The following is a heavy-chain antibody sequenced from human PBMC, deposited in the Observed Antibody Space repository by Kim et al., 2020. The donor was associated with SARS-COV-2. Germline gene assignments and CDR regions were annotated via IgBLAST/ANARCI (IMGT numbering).Heavy chain of an antibody. CDR3: AREYYDFWSGYYHGQIYYYYYGMDV. D-gene: IGHD3-3*01. J-gene: IGHJ6*02. CDR2: ISSSGSTI. Sequence: GGSLRLSCAASGFTFSSYEMNWVRQAPGKGLEWVSYISSSGSTIYYADSVKGRFTISRDNAKNSLYLQMNSLRAEDTAVYYCAREYYDFWSGYYHGQIYYYYYGMDVWGQGTTVTVSS. CDR1: GFTFSSYE. V-gene: IGHV3-48*03.